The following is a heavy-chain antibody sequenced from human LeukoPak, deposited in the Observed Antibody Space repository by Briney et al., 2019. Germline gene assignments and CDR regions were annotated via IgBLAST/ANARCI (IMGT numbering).Heavy chain of an antibody. J-gene: IGHJ2*01. CDR2: IYYSGST. CDR1: GGSISSGGYY. Sequence: PSETLSLTCTVSGGSISSGGYYWSWIRQHPGKGLEWTGYIYYSGSTYYNPSLKSRVTISVDTSKNQFSLKLSSVTAADTAVYYCARRQQLSFVGYFDLWGRGTLVTVSS. D-gene: IGHD6-13*01. V-gene: IGHV4-31*03. CDR3: ARRQQLSFVGYFDL.